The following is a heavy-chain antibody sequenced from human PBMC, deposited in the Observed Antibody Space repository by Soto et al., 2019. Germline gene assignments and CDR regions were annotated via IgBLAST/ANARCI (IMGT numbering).Heavy chain of an antibody. Sequence: QVRLVQSGAEVKKPGSSVKVSCKVSGGTFSKYSLSWVRQTPGQGLEWMGGITPFVDTSNYAQRFLGRVTIKADKSTQTVFLEGRGLKPEDPPLYSCASTSFCNGSSCYSRHYYGMDVWGQGTTVTVSS. J-gene: IGHJ6*02. CDR2: ITPFVDTS. V-gene: IGHV1-69*06. D-gene: IGHD2-21*01. CDR3: ASTSFCNGSSCYSRHYYGMDV. CDR1: GGTFSKYS.